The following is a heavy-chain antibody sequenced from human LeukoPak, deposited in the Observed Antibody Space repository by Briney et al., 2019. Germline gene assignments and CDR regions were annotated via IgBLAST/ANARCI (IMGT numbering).Heavy chain of an antibody. CDR1: GGSISTYY. Sequence: PSETLSLTCTVSGGSISTYYWSWIRQPPGKGLEWIGYIYNNGINNYNPSLRRRVTISIDTSKNQLSLKLNSVTAADTAVYYCAKFRLPGIGLRDWFFDLWGRGALVTVSS. V-gene: IGHV4-59*08. CDR3: AKFRLPGIGLRDWFFDL. CDR2: IYNNGIN. D-gene: IGHD3-10*01. J-gene: IGHJ2*01.